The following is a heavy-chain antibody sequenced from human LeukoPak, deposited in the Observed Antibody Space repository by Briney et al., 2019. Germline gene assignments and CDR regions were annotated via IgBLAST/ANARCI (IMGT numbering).Heavy chain of an antibody. CDR2: IWTDGGTT. CDR3: VKDLSGTYSFDY. D-gene: IGHD1-26*01. Sequence: PGGSLRLSCAASGFTFSSYVMHWVRQAPGKGLEYVSSIWTDGGTTSYTDSVKGRFTISRVNSKNTLYPQMSSLRPEDTAVYYCVKDLSGTYSFDYWGQGTLVTVSS. V-gene: IGHV3-64D*09. J-gene: IGHJ4*02. CDR1: GFTFSSYV.